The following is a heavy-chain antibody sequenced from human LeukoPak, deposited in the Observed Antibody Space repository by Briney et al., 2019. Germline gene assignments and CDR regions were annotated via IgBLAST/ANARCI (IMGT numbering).Heavy chain of an antibody. D-gene: IGHD2-2*01. J-gene: IGHJ6*03. V-gene: IGHV3-7*01. CDR2: IKQDGSEK. Sequence: PSETLSLTCAVSGYSISSGYYWGWIRQPPGKGLEWVANIKQDGSEKYYVDSVKGRFTISRDNAKNSLYLQMNSLRAEDTAVYYCARLQYQLLGVYYYYYMDVWGKGTTVTVSS. CDR3: ARLQYQLLGVYYYYYMDV. CDR1: GYSISSGYY.